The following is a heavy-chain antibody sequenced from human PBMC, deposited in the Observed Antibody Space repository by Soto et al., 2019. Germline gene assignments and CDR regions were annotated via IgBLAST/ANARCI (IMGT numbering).Heavy chain of an antibody. J-gene: IGHJ6*02. V-gene: IGHV6-1*01. CDR2: TYYRSKWYN. D-gene: IGHD1-7*01. CDR3: AGRTGTTHYYYYGMDV. CDR1: GDSVSSNSAA. Sequence: PSHTLSLTCAISGDSVSSNSAAWNWIRQCPSRGLEWLGRTYYRSKWYNDYAVSVKSRITINPDTSKNQFSLQLNSVTPEDTAVYYCAGRTGTTHYYYYGMDVWGQGTTVTVSS.